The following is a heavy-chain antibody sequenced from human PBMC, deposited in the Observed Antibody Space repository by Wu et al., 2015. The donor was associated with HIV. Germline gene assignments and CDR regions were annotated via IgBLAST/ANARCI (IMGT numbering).Heavy chain of an antibody. CDR3: AGGGGRTSMDPFDF. Sequence: QVQLLQSGAEVKNPGSSVRVSCKASGATFTSYALSWVRQAPGQGLEWMGRLIPMYATANYAQKFQGRVTITADESTSTAYMDVSSLRSDDTAVYYCAGGGGRTSMDPFDFWGQGTLVTVSS. CDR1: GATFTSYA. D-gene: IGHD5-18*01. J-gene: IGHJ4*02. V-gene: IGHV1-69*13. CDR2: LIPMYATA.